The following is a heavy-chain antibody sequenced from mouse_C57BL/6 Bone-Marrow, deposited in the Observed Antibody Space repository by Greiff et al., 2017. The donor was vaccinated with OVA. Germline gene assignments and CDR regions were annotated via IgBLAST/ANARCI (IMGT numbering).Heavy chain of an antibody. J-gene: IGHJ1*03. CDR1: GYTFTDYY. D-gene: IGHD1-1*01. Sequence: EVQLQQSGPELVKPGASVKISCKASGYTFTDYYMNWVKQSHGKSLEWIGDINPNNGGTSYNQKFKGKATLTVDKSSSTAYMELRSLTSEDSAVYYCGFITTVVESYWYFDVWGTGTTVTVSS. V-gene: IGHV1-26*01. CDR3: GFITTVVESYWYFDV. CDR2: INPNNGGT.